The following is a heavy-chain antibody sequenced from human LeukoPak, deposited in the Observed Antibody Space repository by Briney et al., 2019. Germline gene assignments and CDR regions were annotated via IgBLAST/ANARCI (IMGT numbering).Heavy chain of an antibody. CDR3: ARGRGAAAGRPFDY. CDR1: GFTFSNYW. V-gene: IGHV3-7*04. Sequence: GGTLRLSCAASGFTFSNYWMSWVRQAPGKGLKWVANIKQDGSEKYYVDSVKGRFTISRDNAKSSLYLQMNSLRAEDTAVYYCARGRGAAAGRPFDYWGQGTLVTVS. D-gene: IGHD6-13*01. CDR2: IKQDGSEK. J-gene: IGHJ4*02.